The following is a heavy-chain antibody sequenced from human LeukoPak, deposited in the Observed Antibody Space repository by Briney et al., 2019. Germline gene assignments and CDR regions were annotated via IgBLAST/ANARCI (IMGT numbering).Heavy chain of an antibody. J-gene: IGHJ4*02. CDR1: GGTLSSGGYY. V-gene: IGHV4-31*03. CDR2: IFYDGGA. CDR3: ARLRSTSSFRVLDY. Sequence: SETLSLTCTVSGGTLSSGGYYWTWIRQSPGKGLEWIGYIFYDGGAYYNPSLESRLIISVDRSKKQFFLKVKSVTAADTAVYYCARLRSTSSFRVLDYWGQGILVTVSS. D-gene: IGHD2-2*01.